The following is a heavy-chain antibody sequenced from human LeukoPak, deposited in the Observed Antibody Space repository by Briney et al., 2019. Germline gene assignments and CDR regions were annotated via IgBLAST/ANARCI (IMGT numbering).Heavy chain of an antibody. CDR2: IHSIGTT. J-gene: IGHJ5*02. Sequence: SETLSLTCTISGGSVSDYYWSWIRQSPGKGLEWIGYIHSIGTTNYNPSLESRLTISIDTSKNQFSLKLSSVTAADTAVYYCATSYYGSGTYYNWFDPWGQGTLVTVSS. D-gene: IGHD3-10*01. V-gene: IGHV4-59*02. CDR3: ATSYYGSGTYYNWFDP. CDR1: GGSVSDYY.